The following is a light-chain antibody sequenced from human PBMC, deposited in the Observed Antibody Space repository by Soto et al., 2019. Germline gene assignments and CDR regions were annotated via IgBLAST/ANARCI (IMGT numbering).Light chain of an antibody. Sequence: EIVMTQSPATLSVSPGETASLSCRASQSAGNFLAWYQQKPGQAPRLLIFGASTRATGIPARFSGSGSGTEFTLTISSLQSEDFAVYFCQQYNNWPPRLSFGGGTKVDIK. V-gene: IGKV3-15*01. CDR3: QQYNNWPPRLS. CDR2: GAS. J-gene: IGKJ4*01. CDR1: QSAGNF.